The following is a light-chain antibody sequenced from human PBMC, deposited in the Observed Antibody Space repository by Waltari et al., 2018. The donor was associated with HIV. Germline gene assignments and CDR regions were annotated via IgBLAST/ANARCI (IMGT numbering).Light chain of an antibody. Sequence: VLPQPPSEPAAPALTVTISFSGSSSNPGNNNVSWYQPLPGTAPKLLIYDNNKRPSGIPDRFSGSKSGTSATLGITGLQTGDEADYYCGTWDSSLSAVVFGTGTKVTVL. CDR2: DNN. CDR1: SSNPGNNN. CDR3: GTWDSSLSAVV. V-gene: IGLV1-51*01. J-gene: IGLJ1*01.